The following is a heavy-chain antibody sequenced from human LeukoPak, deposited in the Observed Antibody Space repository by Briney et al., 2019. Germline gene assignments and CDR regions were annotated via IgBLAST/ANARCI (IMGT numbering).Heavy chain of an antibody. V-gene: IGHV1-2*02. J-gene: IGHJ4*02. CDR2: INPHSGDT. CDR1: GYTFSGYY. D-gene: IGHD3-3*01. Sequence: GASVKVSCKASGYTFSGYYMHWVRQAPGQGLEWMGWINPHSGDTNYAQTFQGRVTMTGDTSISTGYMEVSGLRSDDTAIYFCARDFWSGYYFDYWGQGTQVTVSS. CDR3: ARDFWSGYYFDY.